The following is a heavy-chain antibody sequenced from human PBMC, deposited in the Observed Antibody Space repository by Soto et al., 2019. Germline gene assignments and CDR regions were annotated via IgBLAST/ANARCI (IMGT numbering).Heavy chain of an antibody. Sequence: EASVKVSCKASGYTFTSYDSNWVRQATGQGLEWMGWMNPNSGNTGYAQKFQGRVTMTRNTSISTAYMELSSLRSEDTAVYYCLMVRGVIRWFDPWGQGTLVTVSS. J-gene: IGHJ5*02. D-gene: IGHD3-10*01. CDR1: GYTFTSYD. V-gene: IGHV1-8*01. CDR2: MNPNSGNT. CDR3: LMVRGVIRWFDP.